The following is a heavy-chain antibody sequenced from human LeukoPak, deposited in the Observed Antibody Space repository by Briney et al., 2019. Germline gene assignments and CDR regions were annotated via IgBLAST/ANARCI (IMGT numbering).Heavy chain of an antibody. V-gene: IGHV4-30-4*07. CDR2: LYYSGGT. CDR1: GGSISSGGYS. CDR3: VRGGYSYGYGSGAFDI. J-gene: IGHJ3*02. D-gene: IGHD5-18*01. Sequence: SETLSLTCAVSGGSISSGGYSWGWIRQPPGKGLEWIGYLYYSGGTYYNPYLKSRVTISVDTSKNQFSLKLSSVTAADADVYFCVRGGYSYGYGSGAFDIWGQGTMVTVSS.